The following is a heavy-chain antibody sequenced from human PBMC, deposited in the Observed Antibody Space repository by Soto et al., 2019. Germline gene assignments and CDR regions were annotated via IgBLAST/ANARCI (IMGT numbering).Heavy chain of an antibody. Sequence: GGSLRLSCAASGFTFSSYGMHWVRQAPGKGLEWVAVISYDGSNKYYADSVKGRFTISRDNSKNTLYLQMNSLRAEDTAVYYCANTWTAYLGAFDIWGQGTMVTVSS. D-gene: IGHD1-26*01. V-gene: IGHV3-30*18. CDR3: ANTWTAYLGAFDI. CDR2: ISYDGSNK. J-gene: IGHJ3*02. CDR1: GFTFSSYG.